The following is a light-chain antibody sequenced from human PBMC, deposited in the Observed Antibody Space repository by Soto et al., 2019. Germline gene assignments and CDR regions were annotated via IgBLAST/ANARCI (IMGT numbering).Light chain of an antibody. Sequence: QSVLTQPASVSGSPGQSITISCTGTNSDIGGYNYVSWYQQHPGKAPKLKIYDVSNRPSGVSYRFSGSKSGNTASLTISGLQAEDEADYYCSSYTSRSTLGVFGGGTKLTVL. CDR1: NSDIGGYNY. J-gene: IGLJ2*01. CDR2: DVS. V-gene: IGLV2-14*03. CDR3: SSYTSRSTLGV.